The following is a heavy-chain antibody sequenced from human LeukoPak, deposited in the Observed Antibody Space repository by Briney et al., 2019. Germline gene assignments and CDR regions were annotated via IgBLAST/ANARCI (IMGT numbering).Heavy chain of an antibody. CDR2: IYYSGST. Sequence: SETLSLTCTVSGGSMSTYYWSWIRQSPGKGLGWIGYIYYSGSTRYNPSLKSRLTISIDTSKTQFYLKLSSVTAADTAVYYCARVVYSGSWGYFDYWGQGILVTVSS. D-gene: IGHD3-10*01. CDR3: ARVVYSGSWGYFDY. CDR1: GGSMSTYY. V-gene: IGHV4-59*01. J-gene: IGHJ4*02.